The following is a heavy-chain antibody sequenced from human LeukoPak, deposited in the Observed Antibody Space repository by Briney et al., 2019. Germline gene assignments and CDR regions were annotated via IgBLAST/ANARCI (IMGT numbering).Heavy chain of an antibody. V-gene: IGHV6-1*01. Sequence: SQTLSLTCAISGDSVSSNSVTWNWIRQSPPRGLEWLGRTYYRSTWYNDYAVSVRGRITVNPDTSKNQFSLHLNSVTPEDTAVYYCARRLTQYDCFDPWGQGILVTVSS. J-gene: IGHJ5*02. CDR2: TYYRSTWYN. D-gene: IGHD2-2*01. CDR1: GDSVSSNSVT. CDR3: ARRLTQYDCFDP.